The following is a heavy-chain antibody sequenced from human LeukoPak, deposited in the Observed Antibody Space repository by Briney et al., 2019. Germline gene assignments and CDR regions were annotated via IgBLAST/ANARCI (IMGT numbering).Heavy chain of an antibody. CDR3: ARDFSYYDSSGYYLGY. V-gene: IGHV3-48*02. D-gene: IGHD3-22*01. CDR2: ISSSSSTI. CDR1: GFTFSSYS. Sequence: PGGSLILSCAASGFTFSSYSMNWVRQAPGKGLEWVSYISSSSSTIYYADSVKGRFTISRDNAKNSLYLQMNSLRDEDTAVYYCARDFSYYDSSGYYLGYWGQGTLVTVSS. J-gene: IGHJ4*02.